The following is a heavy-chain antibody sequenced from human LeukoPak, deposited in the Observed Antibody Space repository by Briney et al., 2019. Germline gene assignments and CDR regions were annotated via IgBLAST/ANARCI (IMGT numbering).Heavy chain of an antibody. CDR3: ARLVFREYGYHRPYYFDY. D-gene: IGHD5-18*01. J-gene: IGHJ4*02. Sequence: SVKVSCKASGGTFSSYAISWVRQAPGQGLEWMGGIIPIFGTANYAQKFQGRVTITADESTSTAYMELSSLRSEDTAVYYCARLVFREYGYHRPYYFDYWGRGTLVTVSS. CDR2: IIPIFGTA. V-gene: IGHV1-69*01. CDR1: GGTFSSYA.